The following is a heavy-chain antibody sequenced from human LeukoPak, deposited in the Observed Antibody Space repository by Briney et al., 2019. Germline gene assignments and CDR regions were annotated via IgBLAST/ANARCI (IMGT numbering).Heavy chain of an antibody. D-gene: IGHD3-16*02. CDR2: IDPSDSYT. V-gene: IGHV5-10-1*01. CDR3: ARVIRLGELSLYDY. Sequence: GESLKISCKGSGYSFTTYWITWVRQMPGKGLEWMGRIDPSDSYTNYSPSFQGHVTISADKSISTAYLQWSSLRASDTAMYYCARVIRLGELSLYDYWGQGTLVTVSS. J-gene: IGHJ4*02. CDR1: GYSFTTYW.